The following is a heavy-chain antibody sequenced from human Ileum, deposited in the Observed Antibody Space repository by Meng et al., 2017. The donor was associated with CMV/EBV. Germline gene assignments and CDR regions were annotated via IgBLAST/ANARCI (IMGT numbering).Heavy chain of an antibody. CDR1: GFTVSSNY. V-gene: IGHV3-20*04. J-gene: IGHJ4*02. Sequence: GESLKISCAASGFTVSSNYMSWVRQAPGKGLEWVSGISWNGATTAYGDSVKGLFTISRDNAKNSLYLQMNSLRVDDTAMYYCATTITFTTGLGGYWGQGTLVTVSS. CDR2: ISWNGATT. D-gene: IGHD4-17*01. CDR3: ATTITFTTGLGGY.